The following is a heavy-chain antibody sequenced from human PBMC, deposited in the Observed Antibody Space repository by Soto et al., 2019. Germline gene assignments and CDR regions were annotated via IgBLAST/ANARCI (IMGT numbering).Heavy chain of an antibody. CDR2: IYYSGIT. J-gene: IGHJ4*02. D-gene: IGHD3-22*01. Sequence: PSETLSLTCTVSGGSISTFYWSWIRQSPGKGLEWIAYIYYSGITNYNPSLKSRLTISVDTSKTQFSLKLSSVTAADTAVYYCARSISGYHYYFDYWGQGTLVIFSS. CDR1: GGSISTFY. CDR3: ARSISGYHYYFDY. V-gene: IGHV4-59*01.